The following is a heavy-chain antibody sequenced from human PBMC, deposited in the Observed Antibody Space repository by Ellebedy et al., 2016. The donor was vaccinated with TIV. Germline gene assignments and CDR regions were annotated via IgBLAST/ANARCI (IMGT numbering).Heavy chain of an antibody. D-gene: IGHD3-10*01. Sequence: SLKISXAASGFTFDDYALHWVRQAPGKGLEWVSGISWNSGSIGYADSVKGRFTISRDNAKNSLYLQMNSLRAEDTALYYCAKVHYGSGSYSNDAFDIWGQGTMVTVSS. J-gene: IGHJ3*02. V-gene: IGHV3-9*01. CDR2: ISWNSGSI. CDR3: AKVHYGSGSYSNDAFDI. CDR1: GFTFDDYA.